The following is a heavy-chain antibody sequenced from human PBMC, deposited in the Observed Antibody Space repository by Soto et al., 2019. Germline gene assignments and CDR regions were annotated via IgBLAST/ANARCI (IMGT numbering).Heavy chain of an antibody. CDR2: INPNSGGT. J-gene: IGHJ6*02. CDR1: GYTFTGYY. D-gene: IGHD3-22*01. CDR3: ASDLEYYCDSSSSLSYYGIGV. V-gene: IGHV1-2*02. Sequence: GASVKVSCKASGYTFTGYYMHWVRQAPGQGLEWMGWINPNSGGTNYAQKFQGRVTMTRDTSIRTVYMELSRLRSDDTAVYYCASDLEYYCDSSSSLSYYGIGVWGQGTTVTVSS.